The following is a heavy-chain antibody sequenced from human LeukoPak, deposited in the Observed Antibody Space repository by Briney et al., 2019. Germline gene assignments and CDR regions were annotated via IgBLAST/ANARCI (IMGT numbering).Heavy chain of an antibody. D-gene: IGHD1-26*01. CDR2: ISSRSSYI. CDR3: ARLLFGSSGFGFDY. J-gene: IGHJ4*02. CDR1: GFTFSSYS. Sequence: PGGSLRLSCAASGFTFSSYSMNWVRQAPGKGLEWVSSISSRSSYIYYADSVKGRFTISRDNAKNSLYLQMNSLRAEDTAVYYCARLLFGSSGFGFDYWGQGTLVTVSS. V-gene: IGHV3-21*01.